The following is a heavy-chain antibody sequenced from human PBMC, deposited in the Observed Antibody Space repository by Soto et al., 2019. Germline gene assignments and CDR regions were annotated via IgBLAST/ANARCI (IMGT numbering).Heavy chain of an antibody. CDR2: ITYSANT. D-gene: IGHD6-13*01. CDR1: GGSFSGYS. CDR3: ARGRIRAAGTLEF. Sequence: QVQLQHWGAGLLKPSETLSLTCAVSGGSFSGYSWIWIRQPPGKGLEWIGQITYSANTDYNPSLRSRVAMAVDSSKKQCSLSLSSVTAADTAVYYCARGRIRAAGTLEFWGQGTLVTVSS. J-gene: IGHJ4*02. V-gene: IGHV4-34*01.